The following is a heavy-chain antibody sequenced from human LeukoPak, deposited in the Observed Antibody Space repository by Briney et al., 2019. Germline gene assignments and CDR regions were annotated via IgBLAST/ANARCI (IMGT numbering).Heavy chain of an antibody. D-gene: IGHD6-19*01. V-gene: IGHV3-23*01. Sequence: PGGSLRLSCAASGFTYSNYAMNWVRQAPGKGLEWVSVISGSGRSTYYADSVKGRFTISRDNSKNTLYLQLNSLRTEDTAVYHCARGMLQWLAGIDFWGQGTLVTVSS. CDR2: ISGSGRST. CDR1: GFTYSNYA. J-gene: IGHJ4*02. CDR3: ARGMLQWLAGIDF.